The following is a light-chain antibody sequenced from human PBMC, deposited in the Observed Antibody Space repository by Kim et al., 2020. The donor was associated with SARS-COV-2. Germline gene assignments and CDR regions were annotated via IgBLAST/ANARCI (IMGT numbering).Light chain of an antibody. Sequence: EIVLTQSPATLSVSPGERATLSCRASQSVSSNLAWYQQKPGQAPRLLIYGASTRATGIPARFSGSGSGTEFTLTISSLQSEDFAVYYCQQYKNWPPYTCGQGTKLEL. V-gene: IGKV3-15*01. CDR1: QSVSSN. CDR3: QQYKNWPPYT. J-gene: IGKJ2*01. CDR2: GAS.